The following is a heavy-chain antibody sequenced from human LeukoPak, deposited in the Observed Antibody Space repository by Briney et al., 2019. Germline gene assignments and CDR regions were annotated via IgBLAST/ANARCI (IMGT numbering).Heavy chain of an antibody. CDR1: GFSFSGYS. V-gene: IGHV3-21*01. CDR3: ATDPWQGRGLLDY. Sequence: GGSLRLSCVGSGFSFSGYSMNWVRQAPGKGLEWVSSISSSTSYIHYADSVRGRFTISRDNAKSSVYLQMNSLRAEDTAVYYCATDPWQGRGLLDYWGQGTLVTVSS. D-gene: IGHD3-10*01. J-gene: IGHJ4*02. CDR2: ISSSTSYI.